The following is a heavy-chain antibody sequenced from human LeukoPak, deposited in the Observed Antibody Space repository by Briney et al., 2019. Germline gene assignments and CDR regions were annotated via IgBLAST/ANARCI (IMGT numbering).Heavy chain of an antibody. V-gene: IGHV3-23*01. CDR3: AKEDYYGSGSYYIGDY. CDR2: ISDSGGST. D-gene: IGHD3-10*01. Sequence: PGGSLRLSCAASGFTFSSYGMAWVRRAPGKGLEWVSSISDSGGSTYYAESVKGRFTLSRDNSKNTLYLQMNSLRAEDAAVYYCAKEDYYGSGSYYIGDYWGQGTLVTVSS. CDR1: GFTFSSYG. J-gene: IGHJ4*02.